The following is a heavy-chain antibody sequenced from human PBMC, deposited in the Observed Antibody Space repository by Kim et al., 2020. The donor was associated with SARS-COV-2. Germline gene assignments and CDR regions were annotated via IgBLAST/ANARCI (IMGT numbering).Heavy chain of an antibody. J-gene: IGHJ4*02. D-gene: IGHD1-26*01. CDR3: ARVLDSGSSH. V-gene: IGHV4-4*02. Sequence: STHYTPSRTSRVTISVDKSQNQFSLKLSSVTAADTAVYYCARVLDSGSSHWGQGTLVTVSS. CDR2: ST.